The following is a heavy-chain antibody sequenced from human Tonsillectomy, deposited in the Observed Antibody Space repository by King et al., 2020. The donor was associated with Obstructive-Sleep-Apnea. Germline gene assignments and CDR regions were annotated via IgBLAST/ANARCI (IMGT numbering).Heavy chain of an antibody. CDR3: ARDQSRYYFDY. CDR2: IWYDVSNK. V-gene: IGHV3-33*01. CDR1: GFTFSSYG. J-gene: IGHJ4*02. Sequence: VQLVESGGGVVQPGRSLRLSCAASGFTFSSYGMHWVRQAPVKGLVWVAVIWYDVSNKYYADSVKGRFTISRDNSKNTLYLQMNRLRAEDTPVYYCARDQSRYYFDYWGQGTLVTVSS.